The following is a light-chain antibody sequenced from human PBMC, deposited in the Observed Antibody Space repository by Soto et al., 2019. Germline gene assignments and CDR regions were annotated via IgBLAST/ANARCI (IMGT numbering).Light chain of an antibody. CDR3: QVWDSSSDLWV. J-gene: IGLJ3*02. Sequence: SYELTQPPSVSVAPGQTARITCEGNNIGSKSVHWYQQKPGQAPVLVVYDDSDRPSGIPERFSGSNSGNTATLTISRVEAGDEADYYCQVWDSSSDLWVFGGGTQLTVL. V-gene: IGLV3-21*02. CDR2: DDS. CDR1: NIGSKS.